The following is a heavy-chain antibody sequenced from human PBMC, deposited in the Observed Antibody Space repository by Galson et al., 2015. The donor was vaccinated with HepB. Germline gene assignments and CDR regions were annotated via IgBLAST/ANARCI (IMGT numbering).Heavy chain of an antibody. CDR2: IKSKTDGGTT. D-gene: IGHD5-18*01. CDR3: TTGSPRYSYGSVVLHY. V-gene: IGHV3-15*01. CDR1: GFTFSNAW. J-gene: IGHJ4*02. Sequence: SLRLSCAASGFTFSNAWMSWVRQAPGKGLEWVGRIKSKTDGGTTDYAAPVKGRFTISRDDSKNTLYLQMNSLKTEDTAVYYCTTGSPRYSYGSVVLHYWGQGTLVTVSS.